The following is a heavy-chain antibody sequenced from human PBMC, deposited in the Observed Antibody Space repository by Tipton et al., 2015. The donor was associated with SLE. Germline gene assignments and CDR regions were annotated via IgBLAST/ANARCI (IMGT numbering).Heavy chain of an antibody. Sequence: QVQLVQSGGGVVQPGRSLRLSCAASGFNFNIYAMRWVRQAPGKGLEWVAVVWYDGTTKSYADSVKGRFIVSRDNSKNTVYLQMNSLRDEDTAVYYCAKDEYGDVSRPDYWGQGTLVSVSS. D-gene: IGHD2-21*02. J-gene: IGHJ4*02. CDR3: AKDEYGDVSRPDY. CDR1: GFNFNIYA. V-gene: IGHV3-33*06. CDR2: VWYDGTTK.